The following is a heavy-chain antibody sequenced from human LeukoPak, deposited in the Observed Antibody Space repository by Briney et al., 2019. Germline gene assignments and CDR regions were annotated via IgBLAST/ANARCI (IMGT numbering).Heavy chain of an antibody. D-gene: IGHD6-19*01. Sequence: EASVKVSCKASGGTFSSYAISWVRQAPGQGLEWMGGIIPIFGTANYAQKFQGRVTITADKSTSTAYVELSSLRSEDTAVYYCARDPGVAVADIPFWFDPWGQGTLVTVSS. V-gene: IGHV1-69*06. CDR3: ARDPGVAVADIPFWFDP. CDR1: GGTFSSYA. CDR2: IIPIFGTA. J-gene: IGHJ5*02.